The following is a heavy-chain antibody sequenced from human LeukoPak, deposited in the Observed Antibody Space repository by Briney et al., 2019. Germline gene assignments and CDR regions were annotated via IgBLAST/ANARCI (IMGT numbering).Heavy chain of an antibody. CDR2: IKQDGSEK. J-gene: IGHJ4*02. V-gene: IGHV3-7*03. D-gene: IGHD5-18*01. CDR1: GFTFSSYW. Sequence: GGSLRLSCAASGFTFSSYWMSWVRQAPGKGLEWVANIKQDGSEKYYVDSVKGRFTISRDNAKNSLYLQMNSLRPEDTALYYCTKDSVAMVTTSDYWGQGTLVTVSS. CDR3: TKDSVAMVTTSDY.